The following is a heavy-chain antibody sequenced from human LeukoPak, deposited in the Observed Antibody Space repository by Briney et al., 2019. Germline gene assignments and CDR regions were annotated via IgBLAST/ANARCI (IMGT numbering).Heavy chain of an antibody. D-gene: IGHD5-18*01. J-gene: IGHJ4*02. CDR2: IYYSGST. CDR3: ACGRGYSYGYRPFDY. Sequence: SETLSLTCTVSGGSISSYYWSWIRQPPGKGLEWIGYIYYSGSTNYNPSLKSRVTISVDTSKNQFSLKLSSVTAADTAVYYCACGRGYSYGYRPFDYWGQGTLVTVSS. CDR1: GGSISSYY. V-gene: IGHV4-59*08.